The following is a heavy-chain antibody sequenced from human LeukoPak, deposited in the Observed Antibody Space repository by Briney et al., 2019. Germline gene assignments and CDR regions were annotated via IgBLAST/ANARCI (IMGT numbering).Heavy chain of an antibody. D-gene: IGHD6-13*01. V-gene: IGHV1-2*02. CDR1: GYTLTGYY. CDR3: ALLAAAGTYPKEWFDP. J-gene: IGHJ5*02. Sequence: ASVKVSCKASGYTLTGYYMHWVRQAPGQGLEWMGWINPNSGGTNYAQKFQGRVTMTRDTSISTAYMELSRLRSDDTAVYYCALLAAAGTYPKEWFDPWGQGTLVTVSS. CDR2: INPNSGGT.